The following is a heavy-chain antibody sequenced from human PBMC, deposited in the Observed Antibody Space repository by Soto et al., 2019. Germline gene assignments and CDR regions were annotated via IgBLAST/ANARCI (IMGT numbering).Heavy chain of an antibody. J-gene: IGHJ4*02. Sequence: QVQLVQSGAEVKKPGASVKVSCKASGYTFTSYEINWVRQATGQGLEWMGWMNPNSGDTGYAQKFQGRVTMTRNTSISTAYMDLSSLRSEDTAVYYCATVELLWFGELLRWGQGTLVTVSS. V-gene: IGHV1-8*01. D-gene: IGHD3-10*01. CDR1: GYTFTSYE. CDR2: MNPNSGDT. CDR3: ATVELLWFGELLR.